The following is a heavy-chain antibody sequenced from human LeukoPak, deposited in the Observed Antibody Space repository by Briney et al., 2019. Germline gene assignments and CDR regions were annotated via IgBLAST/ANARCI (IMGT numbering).Heavy chain of an antibody. Sequence: GSLRLSCAASGFTFSSYAMGWVRQAPGKGLEWVSAISGSGGSTCYADSVKGRFTISRDNSKNTLYLQMNSLRAEDTAVYYCAKDSEMATIGFDYWGQGTLVTVSS. CDR1: GFTFSSYA. D-gene: IGHD5-24*01. CDR3: AKDSEMATIGFDY. J-gene: IGHJ4*02. V-gene: IGHV3-23*01. CDR2: ISGSGGST.